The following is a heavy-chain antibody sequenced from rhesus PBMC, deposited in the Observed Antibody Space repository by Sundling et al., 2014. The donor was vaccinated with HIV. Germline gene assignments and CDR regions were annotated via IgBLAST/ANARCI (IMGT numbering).Heavy chain of an antibody. D-gene: IGHD4-29*01. J-gene: IGHJ1*01. CDR3: AKLPTVIEYFEF. CDR2: IGSVNNYI. V-gene: IGHV3-136*01. CDR1: GFTFSSYG. Sequence: EVQLVESGGGLVQPGGSLRLSCAASGFTFSSYGMTWVRQAPGKGLDWVASIGSVNNYILYADSVKGRFTISRDNAKNSLSLQMSTLRAEDTAVYYCAKLPTVIEYFEFWGQGALVTVSS.